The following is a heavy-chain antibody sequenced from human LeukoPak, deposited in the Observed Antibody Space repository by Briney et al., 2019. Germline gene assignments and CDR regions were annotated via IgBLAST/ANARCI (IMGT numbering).Heavy chain of an antibody. CDR3: AKDINSGSYSGAYYFDY. CDR1: GFTFSSYA. Sequence: GGSLRLSCAASGFTFSSYAMSWVRQAPGKGLEWVSGISWNSGSIGYADSVKGRFTISRDNAKNSLYLQMNSLRAEDTALYYCAKDINSGSYSGAYYFDYWGQGTLVTVSS. CDR2: ISWNSGSI. D-gene: IGHD1-26*01. J-gene: IGHJ4*02. V-gene: IGHV3-9*01.